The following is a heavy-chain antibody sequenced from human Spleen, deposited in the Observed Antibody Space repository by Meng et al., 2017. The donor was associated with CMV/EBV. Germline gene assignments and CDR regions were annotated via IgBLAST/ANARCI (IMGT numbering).Heavy chain of an antibody. J-gene: IGHJ5*02. CDR1: GGSFSGYY. Sequence: QVQLQQWGAGLLKPSETLSLTCAVYGGSFSGYYWSWIRQPPGKGLEWIGEINHSGSTNYNPSLKSRVTISVDTSKNQFSLKLSSVTAADTAVYYCARCGNWNYRRRDWFDPWGQGTLVTVSS. CDR2: INHSGST. V-gene: IGHV4-34*01. CDR3: ARCGNWNYRRRDWFDP. D-gene: IGHD1-7*01.